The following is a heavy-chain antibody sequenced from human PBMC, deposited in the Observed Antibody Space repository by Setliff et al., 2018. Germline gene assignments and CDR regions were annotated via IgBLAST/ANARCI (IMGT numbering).Heavy chain of an antibody. J-gene: IGHJ6*03. D-gene: IGHD3-10*01. Sequence: SETLSLTCAVSGYSISSGFSWVWIRQSPGKGLEWIGRILFSGDTYYNPSLNSRVTISADTSKNQFSLNLSSVTAADTAVYYCARDNRARHYMEVWGKGTTVTVSS. CDR3: ARDNRARHYMEV. CDR2: ILFSGDT. CDR1: GYSISSGFS. V-gene: IGHV4-38-2*02.